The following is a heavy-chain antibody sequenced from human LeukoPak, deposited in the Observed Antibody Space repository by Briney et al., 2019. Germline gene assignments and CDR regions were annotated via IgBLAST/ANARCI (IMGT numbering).Heavy chain of an antibody. CDR2: INPNSGGT. J-gene: IGHJ3*02. V-gene: IGHV1-2*06. CDR3: ARAGTTVVTSPGAFDI. D-gene: IGHD4-23*01. Sequence: GASVKVSCKASGYTFTGYYMHWVRQAPGQGLGWMGRINPNSGGTNYAQKFQGRVTMTRDTSISTAYMELSRLRSDDTAVYYCARAGTTVVTSPGAFDIWGQGTMVTVSS. CDR1: GYTFTGYY.